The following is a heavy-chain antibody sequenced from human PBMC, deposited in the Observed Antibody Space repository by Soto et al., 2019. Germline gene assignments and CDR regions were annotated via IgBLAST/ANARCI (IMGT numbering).Heavy chain of an antibody. CDR1: GFTFSSYA. V-gene: IGHV3-23*01. CDR3: AKEHSSGYYYYYYGMDV. D-gene: IGHD3-22*01. J-gene: IGHJ6*02. CDR2: ISGSGGST. Sequence: LRLSCAASGFTFSSYAMNWVRQAPGKGLEWVSAISGSGGSTYYADSVKGRFTISRDNSKNTLYLQMNSLRAEDTAVYYCAKEHSSGYYYYYYGMDVWGQGTTVTVSS.